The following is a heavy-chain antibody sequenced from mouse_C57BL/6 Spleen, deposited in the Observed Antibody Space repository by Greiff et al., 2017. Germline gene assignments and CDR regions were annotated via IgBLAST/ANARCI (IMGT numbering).Heavy chain of an antibody. CDR2: ISDGGSYT. J-gene: IGHJ1*03. Sequence: DVKLVESGGSLVKPGGSLKLSCAASGFTFSSYAMSWVRQTPEKRLEWVATISDGGSYTYYPDNVKGRFTISRDNAKNNLYLQMSHLKSEDTAMYYCARDRGYYGSSYGYFDVWGTGTTVTVSS. CDR1: GFTFSSYA. V-gene: IGHV5-4*01. D-gene: IGHD1-1*01. CDR3: ARDRGYYGSSYGYFDV.